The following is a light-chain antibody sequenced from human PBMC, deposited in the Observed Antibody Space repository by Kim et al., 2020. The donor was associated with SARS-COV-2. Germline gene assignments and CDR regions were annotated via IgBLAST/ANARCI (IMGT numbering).Light chain of an antibody. V-gene: IGLV2-14*04. CDR2: DVS. CDR1: SSDVGGYTY. Sequence: GQSITSSCTGTSSDVGGYTYFSWYQQRTGKAPKLMIYDVSQRPSAVSNRFSGSKSGNTASLTISGLQAEDEADYYCSSYTSSSTVVFGGGTQLTVL. CDR3: SSYTSSSTVV. J-gene: IGLJ2*01.